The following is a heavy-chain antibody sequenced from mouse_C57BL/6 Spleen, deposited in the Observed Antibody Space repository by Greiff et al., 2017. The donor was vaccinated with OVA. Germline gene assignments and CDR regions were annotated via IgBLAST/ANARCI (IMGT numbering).Heavy chain of an antibody. V-gene: IGHV5-6*02. CDR1: GFTFSSYG. J-gene: IGHJ2*01. D-gene: IGHD2-4*01. CDR2: ISSGGSYT. CDR3: ARQGGYDYDGGYFDY. Sequence: DVMLVESGGDLVKPGGSLKLSCAASGFTFSSYGMSWVRQTPDKRLEWVATISSGGSYTYYPDSVKGRFTISRDNAKNTLYLQMSSLKSEDTAMYYCARQGGYDYDGGYFDYWGQGTTLTVSS.